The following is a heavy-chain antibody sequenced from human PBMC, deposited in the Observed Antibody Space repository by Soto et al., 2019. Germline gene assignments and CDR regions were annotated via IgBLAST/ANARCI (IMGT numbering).Heavy chain of an antibody. CDR2: INPNSGNT. CDR1: GYTFTSYD. V-gene: IGHV1-8*01. Sequence: ASVKFSCKASGYTFTSYDINWLQQATAQGLKWMGCINPNSGNTGYAQKFQGTITMTRNTSISTAYMELSSLRSEDTAVSYCAGESIIGRHHAFDVWGEGAVVNVS. J-gene: IGHJ3*01. CDR3: AGESIIGRHHAFDV. D-gene: IGHD1-20*01.